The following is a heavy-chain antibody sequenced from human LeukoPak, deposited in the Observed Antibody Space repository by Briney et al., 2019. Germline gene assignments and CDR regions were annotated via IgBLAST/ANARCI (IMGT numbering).Heavy chain of an antibody. CDR2: ISSSSSTI. D-gene: IGHD3-3*01. J-gene: IGHJ5*02. CDR3: ARHSPSGYGWFDP. CDR1: GFTFSSYS. V-gene: IGHV3-48*04. Sequence: PGGSLRLSCAASGFTFSSYSTNWVRQAPGKGLEWVSYISSSSSTIYYADSVKGRFTISRDNAKNSLYLQMNSLRAEDTAVYYCARHSPSGYGWFDPWGQGTLVTVSS.